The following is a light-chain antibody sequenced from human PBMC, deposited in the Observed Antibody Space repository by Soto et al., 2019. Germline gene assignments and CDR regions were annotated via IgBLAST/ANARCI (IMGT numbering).Light chain of an antibody. V-gene: IGKV1-12*01. Sequence: DIQMTQYPSSVAAAVGDRVTITCRASQGISTWLAWYQHKPGTAPKLLIFGAFSLQRGVPSRFAGSGSGTDFTLTIKSLQPEDVATYYCQQHSHWPPWTFGQGTRVEIQ. CDR1: QGISTW. CDR3: QQHSHWPPWT. J-gene: IGKJ1*01. CDR2: GAF.